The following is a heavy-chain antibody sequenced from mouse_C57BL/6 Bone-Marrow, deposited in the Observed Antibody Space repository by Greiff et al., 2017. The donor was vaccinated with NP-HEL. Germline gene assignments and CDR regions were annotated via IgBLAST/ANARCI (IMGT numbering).Heavy chain of an antibody. J-gene: IGHJ1*03. CDR3: AIVYYGSSYLYFDV. CDR1: GYTFTSYW. V-gene: IGHV1-74*01. CDR2: IHPSDSDT. Sequence: QVQLQQSGAELVKPGASVKVSCKASGYTFTSYWMHWVKQRPGQGLEWIGRIHPSDSDTNYNQKFKGKATLTVDKSSSTAYMQLSSLTSEDSAVYYCAIVYYGSSYLYFDVWGTGTTVTVSS. D-gene: IGHD1-1*01.